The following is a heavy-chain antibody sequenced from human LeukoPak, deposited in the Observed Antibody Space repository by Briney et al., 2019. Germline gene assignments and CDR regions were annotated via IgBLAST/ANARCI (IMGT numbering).Heavy chain of an antibody. CDR2: IYYSGST. D-gene: IGHD1-20*01. V-gene: IGHV4-30-4*08. CDR1: GGSISSGDYY. Sequence: SQTLSLTCTVSGGSISSGDYYWSWIRQPPGKGLEWIGYIYYSGSTYYNPSLKSRVTISVDTSKNQFSLKLSSVTAADTAVYYCITDHKDNWNPPGDIWGQGTMVTVSS. J-gene: IGHJ3*02. CDR3: ITDHKDNWNPPGDI.